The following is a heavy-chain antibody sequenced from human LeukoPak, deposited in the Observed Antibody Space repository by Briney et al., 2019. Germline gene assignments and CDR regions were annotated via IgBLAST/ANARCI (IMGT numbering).Heavy chain of an antibody. CDR2: IYLYGTT. CDR3: ARFKEWKLPPFFKNYYYYMDV. CDR1: IGSISSSKW. V-gene: IGHV4-4*02. Sequence: PSETLSLTCAVSIGSISSSKWWGWVRQSPGRGLEWMGEIYLYGTTNYNPSFTSRVTMSVDRSRNQFSLKLPSVTAADTAVYYCARFKEWKLPPFFKNYYYYMDVWGKGTTVTVSS. J-gene: IGHJ6*03. D-gene: IGHD3-3*01.